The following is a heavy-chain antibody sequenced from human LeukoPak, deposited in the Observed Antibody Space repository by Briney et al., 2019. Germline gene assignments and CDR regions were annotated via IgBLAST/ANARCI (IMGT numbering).Heavy chain of an antibody. CDR1: GFTFSRNN. CDR2: ISFSSDMI. Sequence: GGSLRLSCAASGFTFSRNNMNWVRQAPGKGLEWISYISFSSDMIYYADSVKGRFTISRDNAKNSLYLQMNSLRAEDTAVYYCAKSKSTGLYDSFAYLFDSWGQGTPVTVSS. J-gene: IGHJ4*02. CDR3: AKSKSTGLYDSFAYLFDS. V-gene: IGHV3-48*04. D-gene: IGHD3-16*01.